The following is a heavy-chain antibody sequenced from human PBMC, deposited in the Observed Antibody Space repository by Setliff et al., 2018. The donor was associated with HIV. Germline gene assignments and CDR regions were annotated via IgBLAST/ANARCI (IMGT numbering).Heavy chain of an antibody. CDR2: LKSNAEGGTA. CDR3: TTLLSGVGTDVFDI. CDR1: GFTFSNAW. Sequence: GSLRLSCAGSGFTFSNAWMSWIRQAPGKGLEWVARLKSNAEGGTADYAAPVRRRFTISRDDSKNTLYLLMNSLKVEDTAVYYCTTLLSGVGTDVFDIWGQGTVVTVSS. J-gene: IGHJ3*02. D-gene: IGHD2-15*01. V-gene: IGHV3-15*01.